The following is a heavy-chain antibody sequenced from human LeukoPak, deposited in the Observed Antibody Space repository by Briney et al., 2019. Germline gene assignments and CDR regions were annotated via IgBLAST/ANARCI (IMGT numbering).Heavy chain of an antibody. V-gene: IGHV1-2*02. D-gene: IGHD5-18*01. CDR2: INPNSGGT. J-gene: IGHJ4*02. Sequence: ASVKVSCKASGYTFTGYYMHWVRQAPGQGLEWMGWINPNSGGTNYAQKFQGRVTMTRDTSISTAYMELSRLRSDDTAVYYCARDVDTIGVYYFDYWGQGTLVTVSS. CDR1: GYTFTGYY. CDR3: ARDVDTIGVYYFDY.